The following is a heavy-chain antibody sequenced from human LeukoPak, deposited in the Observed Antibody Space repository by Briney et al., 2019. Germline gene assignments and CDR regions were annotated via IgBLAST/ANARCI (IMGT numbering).Heavy chain of an antibody. Sequence: GGSLRLSCAASGFTFSSYAMSWVRQAPGKGLEWVSAISGSGGSTYYADSVKGRFTISRDNSKNTLYLQMNSLRAEDTAVYYCAKVPFDGYYDSSGYYRYFDYWGQGTLVTVSS. CDR1: GFTFSSYA. J-gene: IGHJ4*02. V-gene: IGHV3-23*01. D-gene: IGHD3-22*01. CDR2: ISGSGGST. CDR3: AKVPFDGYYDSSGYYRYFDY.